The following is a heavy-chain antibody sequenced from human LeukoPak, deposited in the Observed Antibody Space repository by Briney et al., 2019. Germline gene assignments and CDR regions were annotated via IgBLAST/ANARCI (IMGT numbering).Heavy chain of an antibody. CDR1: GGSMSSYY. J-gene: IGHJ4*02. CDR2: VYYSGST. Sequence: PSETLSLTCSVSGGSMSSYYWSWIRQPPGKGLEYIGYVYYSGSTNYNPSLKSRVTISVDTSKNQFSLKLSSVTAADTAVYYCARMAPYGDYLHDYWGQGTLVTVSS. V-gene: IGHV4-59*01. D-gene: IGHD4-17*01. CDR3: ARMAPYGDYLHDY.